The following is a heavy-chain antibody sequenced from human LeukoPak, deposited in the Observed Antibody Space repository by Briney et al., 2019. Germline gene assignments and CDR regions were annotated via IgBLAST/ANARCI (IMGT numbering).Heavy chain of an antibody. CDR3: TTLPGYSYGYLQDY. D-gene: IGHD5-18*01. J-gene: IGHJ4*02. Sequence: GGSLRLSCAASGFTFSKAWMSWVRQAPGKGLEWVGHIKATPDGGTTEYGAPVKGRFTTSRDDSKNTLYLQMNSLKSEDTAVYFCTTLPGYSYGYLQDYWGQGTLVTVSS. CDR1: GFTFSKAW. CDR2: IKATPDGGTT. V-gene: IGHV3-15*01.